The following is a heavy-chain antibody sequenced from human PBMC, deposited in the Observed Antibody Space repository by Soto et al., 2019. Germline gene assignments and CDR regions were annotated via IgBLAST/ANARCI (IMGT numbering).Heavy chain of an antibody. CDR3: AKGVIAVAGTAGDFDY. CDR1: GGSFSGYY. D-gene: IGHD6-19*01. V-gene: IGHV4-34*01. CDR2: INHSGST. Sequence: SETLSLTCAVYGGSFSGYYWSWFRQPPGKGLEWIGEINHSGSTNYNPSLKSRVTISVDTSKNQFSLKLSSVTAADTAVYYCAKGVIAVAGTAGDFDYWGQGTLVTVSS. J-gene: IGHJ4*02.